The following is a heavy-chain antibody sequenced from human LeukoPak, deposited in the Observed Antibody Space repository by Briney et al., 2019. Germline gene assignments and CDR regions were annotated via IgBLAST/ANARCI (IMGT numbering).Heavy chain of an antibody. V-gene: IGHV3-23*01. CDR1: GITLSNYG. CDR2: ISGSGGGT. D-gene: IGHD3-10*01. CDR3: AKRGVVIRVFLVGFHKEAYYFDS. J-gene: IGHJ4*02. Sequence: GGPLRLSCAVSGITLSNYGMSWVRQAPGKGLEWVAGISGSGGGTNYADSVKGRFTISRDNPKNTLFLQMNSLRVEDTAVYFCAKRGVVIRVFLVGFHKEAYYFDSWGQGALVTVSS.